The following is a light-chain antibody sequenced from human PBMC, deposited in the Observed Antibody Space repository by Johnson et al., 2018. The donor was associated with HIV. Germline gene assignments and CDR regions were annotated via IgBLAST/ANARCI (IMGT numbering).Light chain of an antibody. J-gene: IGLJ1*01. CDR2: ENN. Sequence: QSVLTQPPSVSAAPGQKVTISCSGSSSNIGNNYVSWYQQFPGTAPKLLIYENNKRPSGIPDRFSGSKSGTSATLGITGLQTGDEADYYCATGDSNLSAYGFGTGTKVTVL. CDR1: SSNIGNNY. CDR3: ATGDSNLSAYG. V-gene: IGLV1-51*02.